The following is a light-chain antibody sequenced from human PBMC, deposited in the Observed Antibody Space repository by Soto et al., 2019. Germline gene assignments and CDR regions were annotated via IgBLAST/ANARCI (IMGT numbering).Light chain of an antibody. V-gene: IGKV1-5*03. CDR3: QRYNGNSRT. Sequence: DFQMTQSPSTLSASVGDTVTITCRASQSISNWLAWYQQKPGEAPKLLIYQASSLASGVPSRFSGSGSGTEFTLTFASLQPDDFATYYCQRYNGNSRTFGQGTKVEIK. J-gene: IGKJ1*01. CDR1: QSISNW. CDR2: QAS.